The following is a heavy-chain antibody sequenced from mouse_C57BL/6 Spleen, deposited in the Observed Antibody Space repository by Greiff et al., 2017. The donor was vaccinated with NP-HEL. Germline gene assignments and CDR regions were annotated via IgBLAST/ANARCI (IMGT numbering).Heavy chain of an antibody. V-gene: IGHV1-50*01. J-gene: IGHJ4*01. Sequence: QVQLKQPGAELVKPGASVKLSCKASGYTFTSYWMQWVKQRPGQGLEWIGEIDPSDSYTNYNQKFKGKATLTVDTSSSTAYMQLSSLTSEDSAVYYCARGLPRLYAMDYWGQGTSVTVSS. D-gene: IGHD2-10*02. CDR1: GYTFTSYW. CDR2: IDPSDSYT. CDR3: ARGLPRLYAMDY.